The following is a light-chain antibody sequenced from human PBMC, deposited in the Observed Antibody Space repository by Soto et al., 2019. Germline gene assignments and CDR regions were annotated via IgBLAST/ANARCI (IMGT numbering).Light chain of an antibody. CDR1: QSIDTW. CDR3: QQYNSYRA. V-gene: IGKV1-5*03. Sequence: DIQMTQSPSTLSASVGDRVTITCRASQSIDTWLAWHQQKPGQVPELLISKASSLESGVPSRFSGSGSGTEFTLTISSLQPDDSATYYCQQYNSYRAFGQGTKVEI. J-gene: IGKJ1*01. CDR2: KAS.